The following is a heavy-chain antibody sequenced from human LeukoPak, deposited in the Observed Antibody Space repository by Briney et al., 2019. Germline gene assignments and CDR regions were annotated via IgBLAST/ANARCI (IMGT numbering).Heavy chain of an antibody. Sequence: SVKVSCKVSGYTLTELSMHWVRQAPGKGLEWMGGFDPEDGETVYAQKFQGRVTMTEDTSTDTAYMELSSLRSEDTAVYYCATDPRDDFWSGYYSYWGQGTLVTVSS. J-gene: IGHJ4*02. V-gene: IGHV1-24*01. CDR1: GYTLTELS. CDR2: FDPEDGET. CDR3: ATDPRDDFWSGYYSY. D-gene: IGHD3-3*01.